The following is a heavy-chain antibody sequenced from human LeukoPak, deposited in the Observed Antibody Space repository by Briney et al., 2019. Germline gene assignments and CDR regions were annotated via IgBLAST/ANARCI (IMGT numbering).Heavy chain of an antibody. D-gene: IGHD5-18*01. CDR3: ARGQYSFGHTSYFDF. J-gene: IGHJ4*02. Sequence: GGSLRLSCAASGFTVSSNYMSWVRQAPGKGLEGVSVIYSGGSTYYADSVKGRFTISRDNSKNTVYLQMNSLRAEDTAVYYCARGQYSFGHTSYFDFWGQGTLVTVSS. CDR1: GFTVSSNY. CDR2: IYSGGST. V-gene: IGHV3-66*01.